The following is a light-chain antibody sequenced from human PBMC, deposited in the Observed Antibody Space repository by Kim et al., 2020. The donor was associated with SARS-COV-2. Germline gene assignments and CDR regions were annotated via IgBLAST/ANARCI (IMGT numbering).Light chain of an antibody. CDR3: QAWDSSTHNYV. V-gene: IGLV3-1*01. CDR1: NLWEKY. Sequence: PGQTARLACSGYNLWEKYVSWYQPKPGLSPVVVIYQDNQRPSGIPERFSGSNSGNTATLTISGTQAMDEADYYCQAWDSSTHNYVFGAGTKVTVL. J-gene: IGLJ1*01. CDR2: QDN.